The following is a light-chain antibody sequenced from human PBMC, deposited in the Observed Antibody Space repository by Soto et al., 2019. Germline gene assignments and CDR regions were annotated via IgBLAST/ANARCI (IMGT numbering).Light chain of an antibody. V-gene: IGKV3-20*01. Sequence: EVVLTQSPGTLSLSPGERASLSCRASQSLSSSHLIWYQQKPGQAPRLLIYDASSRATGIPDRFSGGGSGTDFTLTISRLEPEDFAGYYCQHIAALGQGTKVEIK. CDR1: QSLSSSH. CDR2: DAS. J-gene: IGKJ1*01. CDR3: QHIAA.